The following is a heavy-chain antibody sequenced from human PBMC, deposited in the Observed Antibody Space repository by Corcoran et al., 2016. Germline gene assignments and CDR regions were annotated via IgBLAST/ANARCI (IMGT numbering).Heavy chain of an antibody. CDR3: ARGPLITICREARGYFDY. CDR2: INHSGST. CDR1: GGSFSGYY. V-gene: IGHV4-34*01. J-gene: IGHJ4*02. D-gene: IGHD3-9*01. Sequence: QVQLQQWGAGLLKPSETLSLTCAVYGGSFSGYYWSWIRQPPGKGLEWIGEINHSGSTNYNPSLKSRVTISVDTSKNQFSLKLSSVTAADTAVYYCARGPLITICREARGYFDYWGQGTLVTVSS.